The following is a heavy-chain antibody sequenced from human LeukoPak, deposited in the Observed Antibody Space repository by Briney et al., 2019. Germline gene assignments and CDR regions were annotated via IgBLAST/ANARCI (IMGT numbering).Heavy chain of an antibody. CDR1: GGSISSYY. J-gene: IGHJ4*02. V-gene: IGHV4-59*01. D-gene: IGHD6-6*01. CDR2: FYYSGST. CDR3: ARGAARIDY. Sequence: SETLSLTCTVSGGSISSYYWSWIRQPPGKGLEWIGYFYYSGSTNYNPSLNSRVTISVDTSKNQFSLKLSSVTAADTAVYYCARGAARIDYWGQGTLVTVSS.